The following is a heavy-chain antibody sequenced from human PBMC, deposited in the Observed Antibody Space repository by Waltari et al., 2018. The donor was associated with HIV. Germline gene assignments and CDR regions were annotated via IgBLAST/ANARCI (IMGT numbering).Heavy chain of an antibody. Sequence: EVQLVESGGGLVQPGGSLRLSCAASGFTFSSYWMHWVRQAPGKGLVWVSRMNSDGSSTSYADSVKCRFTISRDNAKNTLYLQMNSLRAEDTAVYYCARVQGYSYAVNWFDPWGQGTLVTVSS. D-gene: IGHD5-18*01. CDR1: GFTFSSYW. J-gene: IGHJ5*02. CDR2: MNSDGSST. V-gene: IGHV3-74*01. CDR3: ARVQGYSYAVNWFDP.